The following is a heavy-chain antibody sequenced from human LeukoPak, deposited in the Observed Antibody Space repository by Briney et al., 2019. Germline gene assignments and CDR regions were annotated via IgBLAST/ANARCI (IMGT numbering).Heavy chain of an antibody. CDR2: ISYDGSNK. CDR3: ASESAGFRLIVVVPAAIDY. Sequence: PGRSLRLSCAASGFTFSSYAMHWVRQAPGKGLEWVAVISYDGSNKYYADSVKGRFTISRDNSKNTLYLQMNSLRAEDTAVYYCASESAGFRLIVVVPAAIDYWGQGTLVTVSS. J-gene: IGHJ4*02. D-gene: IGHD2-2*02. CDR1: GFTFSSYA. V-gene: IGHV3-30*01.